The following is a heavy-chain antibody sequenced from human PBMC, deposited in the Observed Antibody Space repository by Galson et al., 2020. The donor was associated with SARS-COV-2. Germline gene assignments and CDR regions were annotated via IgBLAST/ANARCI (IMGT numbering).Heavy chain of an antibody. CDR2: ISYDVSNQ. J-gene: IGHJ4*02. V-gene: IGHV3-30*01. CDR3: AREFVIYPIDY. CDR1: GFTFSSYA. Sequence: GESLKISCAASGFTFSSYAMHWVRQAPGKGLEWVAVISYDVSNQYYADSVKGRFTIPKDNSKNTLYLQMNSLRAEDTAVYYCAREFVIYPIDYWGQGTLVTVSS. D-gene: IGHD3-16*02.